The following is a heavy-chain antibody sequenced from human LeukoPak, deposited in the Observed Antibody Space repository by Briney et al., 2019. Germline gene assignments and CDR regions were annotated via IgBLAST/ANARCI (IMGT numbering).Heavy chain of an antibody. D-gene: IGHD3-22*01. J-gene: IGHJ4*02. V-gene: IGHV3-33*01. CDR1: GFTFSSYG. CDR2: IWYDGSNK. CDR3: ARAWVYYDSSGYIDY. Sequence: PGGSLRLSCAASGFTFSSYGMHWVRQAPGKGLEWVAVIWYDGSNKYYADSVKGRFTISRDNSKNTLYLQMNSLRAEDTAVYYCARAWVYYDSSGYIDYWGQGTLVTVSS.